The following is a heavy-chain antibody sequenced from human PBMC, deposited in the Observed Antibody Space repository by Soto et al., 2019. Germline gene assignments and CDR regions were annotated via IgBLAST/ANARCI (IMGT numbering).Heavy chain of an antibody. Sequence: QLHLVQSGAEVRKPGSSVKVSCKASGGTLSSYSVTWVRQAPGQGLEWMGRIIPFLGRTNYAQNFQGRVTFTAVMSTITAYMELSSLRSDDTAIYYCARTTGSPYSNWFDPWGQGTLVIVSS. V-gene: IGHV1-69*02. CDR3: ARTTGSPYSNWFDP. J-gene: IGHJ5*02. D-gene: IGHD1-1*01. CDR1: GGTLSSYS. CDR2: IIPFLGRT.